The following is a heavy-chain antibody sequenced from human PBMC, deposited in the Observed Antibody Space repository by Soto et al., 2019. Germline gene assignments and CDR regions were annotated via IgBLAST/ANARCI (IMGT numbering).Heavy chain of an antibody. V-gene: IGHV1-69*13. J-gene: IGHJ6*02. D-gene: IGHD2-15*01. CDR3: ARDDCSGGSCYSGSFYYYYYGMDV. CDR2: IIPIFGTA. CDR1: GYTFSSYA. Sequence: GASVKVSCKASGYTFSSYAICWVRHAPGQGLEWMGGIIPIFGTANYAQKFQGRVTITADESTSTAYMELSSLRSEDTAVYYCARDDCSGGSCYSGSFYYYYYGMDVWGQGTTVTSP.